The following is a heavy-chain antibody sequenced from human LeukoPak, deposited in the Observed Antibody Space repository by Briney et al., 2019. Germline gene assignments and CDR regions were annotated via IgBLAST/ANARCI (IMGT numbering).Heavy chain of an antibody. CDR3: ARLEPYYYYYMDV. V-gene: IGHV4-39*01. Sequence: SETLSLTCTVSGGSISSYYWGWIRQPPGKGLEWIGSIYYSGSTYYNPSLKSRVTISVDTSKNQFSLKLSSVTAADTAVYYCARLEPYYYYYMDVWGKGTTVTISS. D-gene: IGHD1-1*01. CDR2: IYYSGST. J-gene: IGHJ6*03. CDR1: GGSISSYY.